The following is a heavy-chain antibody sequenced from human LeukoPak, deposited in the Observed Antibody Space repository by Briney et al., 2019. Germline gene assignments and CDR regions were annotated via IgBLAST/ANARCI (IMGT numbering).Heavy chain of an antibody. CDR3: ARYGDYVWGRTPNYYYYYGMDV. V-gene: IGHV1-24*01. J-gene: IGHJ6*02. D-gene: IGHD3-16*01. CDR1: GYTLTELS. Sequence: ASVKVSCKVSGYTLTELSMHWVRQAPGKGLEWMGGFDPEDGETIYAQKFQGRVTITRDTSASTAYMELSSLRSEDTAVYYCARYGDYVWGRTPNYYYYYGMDVWGQGTTVTVSS. CDR2: FDPEDGET.